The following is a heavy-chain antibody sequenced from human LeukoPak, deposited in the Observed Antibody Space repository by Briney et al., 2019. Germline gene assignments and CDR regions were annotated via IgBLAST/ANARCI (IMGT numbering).Heavy chain of an antibody. J-gene: IGHJ5*02. CDR1: GGSVSSNTYY. V-gene: IGHV4-39*07. CDR2: INHSGST. CDR3: ARGVGGSSLHFDP. Sequence: PSETLSLTCPVSGGSVSSNTYYWSWIRQPPGKGLEWIGEINHSGSTNYNPSLKSRVTISVDTSKNQFSLKLSSVTAADTAVYYCARGVGGSSLHFDPWGQGTLVTVSS. D-gene: IGHD3-16*02.